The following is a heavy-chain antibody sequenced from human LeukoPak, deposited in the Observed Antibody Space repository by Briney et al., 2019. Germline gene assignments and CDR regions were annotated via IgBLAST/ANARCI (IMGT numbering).Heavy chain of an antibody. CDR3: ARALLWFGELSNWFDP. V-gene: IGHV4-34*01. Sequence: PSETLSLTCAVYGGPFSGCYWSWIRHSPGKGLEWLGEIKHSGSTNYNPSLKSRVTISVDTSKNQFSLKLSSVTAADTAVYHCARALLWFGELSNWFDPWGQGTLVTVSS. CDR2: IKHSGST. D-gene: IGHD3-10*01. CDR1: GGPFSGCY. J-gene: IGHJ5*02.